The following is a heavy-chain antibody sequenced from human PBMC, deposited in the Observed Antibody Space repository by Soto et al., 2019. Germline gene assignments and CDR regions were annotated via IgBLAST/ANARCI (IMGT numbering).Heavy chain of an antibody. CDR3: ARGPADYDFWSGYYTGLGGDY. CDR2: MNPNSGNT. J-gene: IGHJ4*02. CDR1: GYTFTSYD. Sequence: QVQLVQSGAEVKKPGASVKASCKASGYTFTSYDINWVRQATGQGLEWMGWMNPNSGNTGYAQKGQGRVTMTRNTSISTAYIELSSLRSEDTAVYYCARGPADYDFWSGYYTGLGGDYWGQGTLVTVSS. V-gene: IGHV1-8*01. D-gene: IGHD3-3*01.